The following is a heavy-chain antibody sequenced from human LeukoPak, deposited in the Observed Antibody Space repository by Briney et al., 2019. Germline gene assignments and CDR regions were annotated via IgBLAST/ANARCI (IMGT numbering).Heavy chain of an antibody. D-gene: IGHD3-22*01. CDR1: GGSISSYY. CDR3: ARVEAYDSSGYYRAEYFQH. CDR2: IYYSGST. Sequence: PSETLSLTCTVSGGSISSYYWSWIRQPPGKGLEWIGYIYYSGSTNYNPSLKSRVTISVDRSKNQFSLRLSSVTAADTAMYYCARVEAYDSSGYYRAEYFQHWGQGTLVTVSS. V-gene: IGHV4-59*12. J-gene: IGHJ1*01.